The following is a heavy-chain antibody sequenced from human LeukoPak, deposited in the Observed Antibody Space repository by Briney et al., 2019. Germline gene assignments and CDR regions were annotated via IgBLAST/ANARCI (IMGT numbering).Heavy chain of an antibody. CDR3: ARQGIGGYYDFWSFDY. D-gene: IGHD3-3*01. V-gene: IGHV4-38-2*01. CDR1: GYSISSGYY. CDR2: ICHSGST. Sequence: SETLSLTCAVSGYSISSGYYWGWIRQPPGKGLEWIGRICHSGSTYYTPSLTSRVTISVDTSKNQFSLKLSSVTAADTAVYYCARQGIGGYYDFWSFDYWGQGTLVTVSS. J-gene: IGHJ4*02.